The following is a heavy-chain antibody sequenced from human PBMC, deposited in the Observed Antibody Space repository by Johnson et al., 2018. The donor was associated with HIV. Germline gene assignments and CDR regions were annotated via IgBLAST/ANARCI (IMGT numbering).Heavy chain of an antibody. CDR2: IRYDGSNK. Sequence: QVQLVESGGGLAQPTWSPRLSCAASQFTFSRYYMKCVRQAPGKGLEWVAFIRYDGSNKYYADSVKGRFTISRDNSKNTLYLQMNSRRAEDTAVYYCARGPGLVAAFDIWGQGTMVTVSS. CDR1: QFTFSRYY. V-gene: IGHV3-30*02. J-gene: IGHJ3*02. CDR3: ARGPGLVAAFDI. D-gene: IGHD6-19*01.